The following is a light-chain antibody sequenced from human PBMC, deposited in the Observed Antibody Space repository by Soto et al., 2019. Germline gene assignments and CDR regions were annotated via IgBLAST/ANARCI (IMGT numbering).Light chain of an antibody. J-gene: IGLJ2*01. Sequence: SYVLTQRPSVSVAPEKTARITCGGDNIGDKAVHWFQQRPGQAPLLVIYYDFERPSGIPDRFSGSNSGNTATLTISRVEAGDEADYFCQVWDTTHAQPIFGGGTKLTVL. CDR2: YDF. CDR1: NIGDKA. V-gene: IGLV3-21*04. CDR3: QVWDTTHAQPI.